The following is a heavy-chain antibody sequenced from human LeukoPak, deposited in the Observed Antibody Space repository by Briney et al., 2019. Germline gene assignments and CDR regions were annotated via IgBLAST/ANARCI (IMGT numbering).Heavy chain of an antibody. D-gene: IGHD3-3*01. CDR3: AKDLTYYDFWSGDAFDI. CDR2: ISGSGGST. Sequence: GGSLRLSCAASGVTFSNYAMGWVRQFPGKGLEWVSAISGSGGSTYYADSVKGRFTISRDNSKNTLHLQMNSLTAEDTAVYYCAKDLTYYDFWSGDAFDIWGQGTMVTVSS. V-gene: IGHV3-23*01. J-gene: IGHJ3*02. CDR1: GVTFSNYA.